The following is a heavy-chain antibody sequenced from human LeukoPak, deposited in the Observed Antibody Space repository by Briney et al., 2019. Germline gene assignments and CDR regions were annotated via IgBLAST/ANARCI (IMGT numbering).Heavy chain of an antibody. CDR1: GYSISSGYY. V-gene: IGHV4-38-2*01. Sequence: SETLSLTCVVSGYSISSGYYWGWIRQSPGKGLEWIGSIYHSGSTYYNPSLKSRVTISVDTSKNQFSLKLSSVTAADTAVYYCSTHYLLPNWFDRWGQGTLVTVSS. CDR2: IYHSGST. CDR3: STHYLLPNWFDR. J-gene: IGHJ5*02. D-gene: IGHD2-2*01.